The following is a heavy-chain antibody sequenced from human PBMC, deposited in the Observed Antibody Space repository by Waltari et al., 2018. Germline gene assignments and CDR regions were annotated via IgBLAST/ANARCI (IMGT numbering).Heavy chain of an antibody. Sequence: EVQLVESGGGLVQPGGSLRLSCAASGFTFSNYAMNWVRQAPGKGLEWVSAISGSDDSYYADSVRGRFTISSDNSKNTLFLQMNSLSAEDTAVYYCASRYGWPSNDYWGQGTLVTVSS. J-gene: IGHJ4*02. CDR1: GFTFSNYA. CDR2: ISGSDDS. CDR3: ASRYGWPSNDY. V-gene: IGHV3-23*04. D-gene: IGHD5-18*01.